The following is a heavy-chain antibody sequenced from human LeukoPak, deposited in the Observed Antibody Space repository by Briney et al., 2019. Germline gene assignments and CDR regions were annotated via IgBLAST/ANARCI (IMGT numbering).Heavy chain of an antibody. Sequence: TGGSLRLSCAASGFTFSSYAMSWVRQAPGKGLEWVSAISGSGGSTYYADSAKGRFTISRDNSKNTLYLQMNSLRAEDTAVYYCAKDRIVVKGYYYYYMDVWGKGTTVTVSS. CDR3: AKDRIVVKGYYYYYMDV. J-gene: IGHJ6*03. D-gene: IGHD3-22*01. CDR1: GFTFSSYA. V-gene: IGHV3-23*01. CDR2: ISGSGGST.